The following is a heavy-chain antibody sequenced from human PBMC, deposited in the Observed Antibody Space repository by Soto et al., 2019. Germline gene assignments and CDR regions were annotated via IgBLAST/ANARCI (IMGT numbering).Heavy chain of an antibody. Sequence: QVQLVQSGAEVKKPGSSVKVSCKASGGTFSSYTISWVRQAPGQGLEWMGRIIPILGIANYAQKFQGRVTITADKSTSTAYMERSSLRSEDTAVYYCVTDSSGYPDYWGQGTLVTVSS. V-gene: IGHV1-69*02. CDR1: GGTFSSYT. D-gene: IGHD3-22*01. CDR3: VTDSSGYPDY. CDR2: IIPILGIA. J-gene: IGHJ4*02.